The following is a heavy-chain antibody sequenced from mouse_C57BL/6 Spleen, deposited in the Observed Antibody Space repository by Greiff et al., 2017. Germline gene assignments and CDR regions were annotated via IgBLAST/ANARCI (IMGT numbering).Heavy chain of an antibody. J-gene: IGHJ4*01. CDR2: ISYDGSN. CDR1: GYSITSGYY. D-gene: IGHD3-2*02. Sequence: ESGPGLVKPSQSLSLTCSVTGYSITSGYYWNWIRQFPGNKLEWMGYISYDGSNNYNPSLKNRISITRDTSKNQFFLKLNSVTTEDTATYDCARELRLHYYAMDDWGQGTSVTVSS. V-gene: IGHV3-6*01. CDR3: ARELRLHYYAMDD.